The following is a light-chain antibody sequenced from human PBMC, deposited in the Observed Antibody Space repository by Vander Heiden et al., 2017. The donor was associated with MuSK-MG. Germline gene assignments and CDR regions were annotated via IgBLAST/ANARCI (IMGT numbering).Light chain of an antibody. Sequence: DIQITQTPSNLSASVGARVTITCRASQSISSWLAWYQQKPGKAPNLLIYDASTLESGVPSRFSGSGSGTEFTLTISSLQPDDFATYYCQQYSSYPWTFGQGTKVEIK. V-gene: IGKV1-5*01. CDR1: QSISSW. CDR2: DAS. J-gene: IGKJ1*01. CDR3: QQYSSYPWT.